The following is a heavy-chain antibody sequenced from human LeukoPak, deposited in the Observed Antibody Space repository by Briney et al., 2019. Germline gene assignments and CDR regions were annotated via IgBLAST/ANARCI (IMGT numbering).Heavy chain of an antibody. CDR1: GFTFSSYE. D-gene: IGHD6-19*01. Sequence: GESLSLSCAASGFTFSSYEMNWVRQAPGKGLEWVSKISSSGSAIYYADSVKGRFTISRDNAKSTLYLQMNSLRAEDTAVYYCARGGSLGYWGQGTLVTVSS. V-gene: IGHV3-48*03. J-gene: IGHJ4*02. CDR3: ARGGSLGY. CDR2: ISSSGSAI.